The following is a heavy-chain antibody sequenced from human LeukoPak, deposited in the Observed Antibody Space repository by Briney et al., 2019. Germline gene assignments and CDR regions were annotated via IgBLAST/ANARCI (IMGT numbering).Heavy chain of an antibody. J-gene: IGHJ4*02. CDR2: VSYDGSNK. Sequence: GGSLRLSCAASGFTFSTYVMHWVRQAPGKGLEWVAVVSYDGSNKNYVDSVEGRFTISRDNSRNTLYLQMNSLRAEDTAVYYCARDPIQTYYYDSRGYFDYWGQGTLVTVSS. CDR3: ARDPIQTYYYDSRGYFDY. V-gene: IGHV3-30-3*01. D-gene: IGHD3-22*01. CDR1: GFTFSTYV.